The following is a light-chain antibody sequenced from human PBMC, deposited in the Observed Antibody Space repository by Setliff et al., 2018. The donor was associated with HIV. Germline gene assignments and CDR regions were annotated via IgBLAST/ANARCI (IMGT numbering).Light chain of an antibody. CDR2: GVT. Sequence: QSVLTQPASVSGSPGQSITISCTGASSDVGDYNYFSWYQQHPGKAPKLMIYGVTNRPSGISNRFSGSKSGDTASLTIPGLQAEDEADYYCSSYTSSDTPYVFGTGTKVTVL. V-gene: IGLV2-14*01. CDR3: SSYTSSDTPYV. J-gene: IGLJ1*01. CDR1: SSDVGDYNY.